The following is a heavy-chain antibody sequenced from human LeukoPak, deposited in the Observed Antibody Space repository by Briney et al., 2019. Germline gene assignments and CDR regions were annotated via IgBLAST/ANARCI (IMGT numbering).Heavy chain of an antibody. CDR1: GFTFSSRDW. D-gene: IGHD4-17*01. J-gene: IGHJ4*02. CDR3: ARRDHGDYGEEY. CDR2: IKQDGSEK. V-gene: IGHV3-7*01. Sequence: GGSLRLSCVASGFTFSSRDWMTWVRQAPGKGLEWVANIKQDGSEKYYVDSVKGRFTISRDNAKNSLSLQMNSLRAEDTAVYYCARRDHGDYGEEYWGQGTLVTVSS.